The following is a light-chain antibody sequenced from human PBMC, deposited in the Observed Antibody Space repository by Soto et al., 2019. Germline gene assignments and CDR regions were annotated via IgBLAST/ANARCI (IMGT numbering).Light chain of an antibody. CDR3: RSFTSNNIHV. CDR1: SSDVGGYNY. Sequence: QSALTQPASVSGSPGQSITISCTGTSSDVGGYNYVCWYQQHPGKAPKLMIYEVSNRPSGVSNRFSCSKSGNTASLTISGLQADDEADYYCRSFTSNNIHVFGTGTKLTVL. V-gene: IGLV2-14*01. CDR2: EVS. J-gene: IGLJ1*01.